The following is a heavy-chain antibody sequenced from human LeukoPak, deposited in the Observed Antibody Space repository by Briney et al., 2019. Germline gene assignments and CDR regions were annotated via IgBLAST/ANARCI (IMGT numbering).Heavy chain of an antibody. Sequence: GGSLRLSCAASGFTFRSYGVRWVRQAPGKGLEWVSAISGSGGSTDYADSVKGRFTISRDNSKNTLYLQMNSLRAEDTAVYYCAKGGSPYSGYDPFDYWGQGTLVTVSS. D-gene: IGHD5-12*01. CDR3: AKGGSPYSGYDPFDY. CDR2: ISGSGGST. V-gene: IGHV3-23*01. J-gene: IGHJ4*02. CDR1: GFTFRSYG.